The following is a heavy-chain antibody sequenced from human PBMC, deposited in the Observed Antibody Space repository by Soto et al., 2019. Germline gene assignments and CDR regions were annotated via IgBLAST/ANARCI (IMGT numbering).Heavy chain of an antibody. CDR2: IIPILGIA. J-gene: IGHJ3*02. V-gene: IGHV1-69*02. CDR1: GGTFSSYT. D-gene: IGHD2-21*02. CDR3: ARGGIVVVTANDAFDI. Sequence: SVKVSCKASGGTFSSYTISWVRQAPGQGLEWMGRIIPILGIANYAQKFQGRVTMTRDTSISTAYMELSRLRSDDTAVYYCARGGIVVVTANDAFDIWGQGTMVTVSS.